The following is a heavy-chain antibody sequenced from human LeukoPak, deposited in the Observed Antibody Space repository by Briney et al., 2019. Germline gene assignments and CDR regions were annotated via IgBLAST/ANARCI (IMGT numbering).Heavy chain of an antibody. Sequence: GRSLRLSCAASGFTFSSYAMHWVRQAPGKGLEWVAVISYDGSNKYYADSVKGRFTISRDNSKNTLYLQMNSLRAEDTAVYYCARPSYDYGDLPGAFDIWGQGTMVTVSS. CDR2: ISYDGSNK. J-gene: IGHJ3*02. CDR1: GFTFSSYA. CDR3: ARPSYDYGDLPGAFDI. V-gene: IGHV3-30-3*01. D-gene: IGHD4-17*01.